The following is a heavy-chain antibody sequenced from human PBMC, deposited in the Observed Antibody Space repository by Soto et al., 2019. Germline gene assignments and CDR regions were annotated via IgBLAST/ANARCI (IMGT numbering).Heavy chain of an antibody. CDR3: ARDRAMALGYHYYYGMDV. D-gene: IGHD5-18*01. Sequence: QVQLQESGPGLVKPSQTLSLTCTVSGGSINSGDYYWSWIRQPPVKGVECIGYIYYSGSSYYNPSLKSRVTISIDTSRNQFSLKLSSVTATDTAVYYCARDRAMALGYHYYYGMDVWGQGTTVTVSS. CDR2: IYYSGSS. V-gene: IGHV4-30-4*01. J-gene: IGHJ6*02. CDR1: GGSINSGDYY.